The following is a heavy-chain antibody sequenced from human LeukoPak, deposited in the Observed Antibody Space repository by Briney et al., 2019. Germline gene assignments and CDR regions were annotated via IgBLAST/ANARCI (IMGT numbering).Heavy chain of an antibody. V-gene: IGHV4-59*12. J-gene: IGHJ3*02. CDR3: ARLGQTVTGFYSLDI. D-gene: IGHD3-9*01. Sequence: KPPETLSLTCSVSGASISGNYWSWIRQPPGKGLELIGNIFHSGSTNYNPSLNSRVITSLDASKNQFSLKLFSVAAADTAVYYCARLGQTVTGFYSLDIWGQGTMVTVSS. CDR2: IFHSGST. CDR1: GASISGNY.